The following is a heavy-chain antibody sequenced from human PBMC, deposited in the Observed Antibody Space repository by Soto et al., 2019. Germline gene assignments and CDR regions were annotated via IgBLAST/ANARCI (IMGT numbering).Heavy chain of an antibody. CDR1: GYTFTSYG. CDR2: ISAYNGNT. D-gene: IGHD3-9*01. Sequence: ASVKVSCKASGYTFTSYGISWVRQAPGQGLEWMGWISAYNGNTNYAQKLQGRVTMTTDTSTSTAYMELRSLRSDDTAVYYCARWATSYYDILTGSDPNFDYWGQGTLVTVSS. V-gene: IGHV1-18*01. J-gene: IGHJ4*02. CDR3: ARWATSYYDILTGSDPNFDY.